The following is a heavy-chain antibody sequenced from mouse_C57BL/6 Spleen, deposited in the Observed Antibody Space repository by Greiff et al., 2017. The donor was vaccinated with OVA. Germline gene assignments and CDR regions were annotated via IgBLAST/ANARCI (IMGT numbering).Heavy chain of an antibody. CDR3: ASRMDY. CDR1: GYTFTSYT. J-gene: IGHJ4*01. Sequence: VQLQQSGADLARPGASVKMSCKASGYTFTSYTMHWVKQRPGQGLECIGYLTPSSGYTKYNQKFKDKATLTADKSSSTAYMQLSSRTSEDSAVYYCASRMDYWGQGTSVTVSA. CDR2: LTPSSGYT. V-gene: IGHV1-4*01.